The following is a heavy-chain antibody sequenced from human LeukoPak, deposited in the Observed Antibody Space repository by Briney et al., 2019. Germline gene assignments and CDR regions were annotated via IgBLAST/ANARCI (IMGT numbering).Heavy chain of an antibody. V-gene: IGHV3-30*02. CDR2: IRYDGSNR. J-gene: IGHJ5*02. CDR1: GFTFSSYG. D-gene: IGHD5-12*01. Sequence: GGSLRLSCAASGFTFSSYGMHWVRQAPGKGLEWVAFIRYDGSNRYYADSVKGRFTISRDNSKNTLYLQMNSLRAEDTAVYYCATSPKWRKGFDPWGQGTLVTVSS. CDR3: ATSPKWRKGFDP.